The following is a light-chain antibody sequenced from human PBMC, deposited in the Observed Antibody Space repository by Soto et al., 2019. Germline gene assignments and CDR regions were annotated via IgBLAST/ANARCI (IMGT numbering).Light chain of an antibody. J-gene: IGKJ1*01. Sequence: ELVLRQSPGTLSLSPGEGATLSCQASQTVSSNYLAWYHQKPGQAPRLLIYGASSRATGIPDRFSGSGAGTDFTLTISRLEPEDCAVYYCQQYGSSPRTFGQGTKVEF. V-gene: IGKV3-20*01. CDR3: QQYGSSPRT. CDR1: QTVSSNY. CDR2: GAS.